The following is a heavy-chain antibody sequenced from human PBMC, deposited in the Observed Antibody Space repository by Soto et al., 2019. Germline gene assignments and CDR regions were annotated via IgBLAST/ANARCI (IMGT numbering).Heavy chain of an antibody. CDR2: ISAYTGSA. D-gene: IGHD6-13*01. CDR3: ARDPGIAPAGTYYFYYGMDV. V-gene: IGHV1-18*01. CDR1: GYAFTSSG. Sequence: QVHLVQSAADVMKPGASVKVSCKASGYAFTSSGISWVRQAPGQGLEWMGWISAYTGSAAYAQKRQDRVTMTRDTSTSTAYMELRSLRSDDTAVYYCARDPGIAPAGTYYFYYGMDVWGQGTTVTVSS. J-gene: IGHJ6*02.